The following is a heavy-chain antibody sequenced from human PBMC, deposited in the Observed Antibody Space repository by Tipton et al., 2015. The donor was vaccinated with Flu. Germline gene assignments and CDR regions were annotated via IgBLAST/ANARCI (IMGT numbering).Heavy chain of an antibody. CDR2: VRYGIGRSYN. D-gene: IGHD4-11*01. CDR1: GYSVSTANY. Sequence: GLVKPSETLSLTCDVSGYSVSTANYWAWIRLSPGKGLEWIGYVRYGIGRSYNYYHPSLESRVTISLDTSRNQFSLNLNSVTAADTATYYCARRDFSNYVSDPKNWFDPWGQGTLVTVSS. J-gene: IGHJ5*02. V-gene: IGHV4-28*01. CDR3: ARRDFSNYVSDPKNWFDP.